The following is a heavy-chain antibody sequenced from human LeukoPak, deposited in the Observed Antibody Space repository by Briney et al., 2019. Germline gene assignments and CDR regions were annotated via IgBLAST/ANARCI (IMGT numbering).Heavy chain of an antibody. V-gene: IGHV3-11*01. D-gene: IGHD3-22*01. CDR3: AKDKYYYDSSGYSPFDY. CDR2: ISSSGSTI. J-gene: IGHJ4*02. Sequence: GGSLRLSCAASGFTFSDYYMSWIRQAPGKGLEWVSYISSSGSTIYYADSVKGRFTISRDNAKNSLYLQMNSLRAEDTAVYYCAKDKYYYDSSGYSPFDYWGQGTLVTVSS. CDR1: GFTFSDYY.